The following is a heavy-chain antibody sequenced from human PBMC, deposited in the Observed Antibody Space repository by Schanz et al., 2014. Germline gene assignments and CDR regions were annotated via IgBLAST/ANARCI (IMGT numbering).Heavy chain of an antibody. CDR3: ARDTTWRLDL. J-gene: IGHJ2*01. CDR2: VFPNGIT. Sequence: QVQLQESGPGLVKPSQTLSLTCIVSGGSISSGTYYWSWIRHPAGKALEWVGRVFPNGITNYNPSLNSRVTISLDTSKTQFSLPLTSLTAADTAVYYCARDTTWRLDLWGRGTLVTVSS. D-gene: IGHD1-1*01. V-gene: IGHV4-61*02. CDR1: GGSISSGTYY.